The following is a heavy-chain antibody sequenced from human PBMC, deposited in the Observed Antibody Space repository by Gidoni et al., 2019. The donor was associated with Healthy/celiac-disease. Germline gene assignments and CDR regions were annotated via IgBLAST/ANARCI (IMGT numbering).Heavy chain of an antibody. J-gene: IGHJ6*04. D-gene: IGHD3-3*01. V-gene: IGHV3-21*01. CDR3: AGHYDFWSGPPLYGMDV. Sequence: EVQLVESGGGLVKPGGSLRLSCAASGFTFSSSSMNWVRQAPGKGLEWVSSISSSSSYIYYADSVKGRFTISRDNAKNSLYLQMNSLRAEDTAVYYCAGHYDFWSGPPLYGMDVWGKGTTVTVSS. CDR2: ISSSSSYI. CDR1: GFTFSSSS.